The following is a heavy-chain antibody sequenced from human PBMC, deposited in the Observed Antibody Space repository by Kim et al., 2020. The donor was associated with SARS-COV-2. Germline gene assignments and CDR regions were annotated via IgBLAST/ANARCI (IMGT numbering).Heavy chain of an antibody. CDR3: LKDYRGD. CDR2: IKEDGSKE. D-gene: IGHD3-10*01. V-gene: IGHV3-7*01. CDR1: GFTFSDYW. J-gene: IGHJ4*02. Sequence: GGPLRLSCAASGFTFSDYWMSWVRQAPGKGLEWVANIKEDGSKENYVDSVKGRFTISRDNAKNSLYLQMNSLRAEDTAVYYCLKDYRGDWGQGTLVTVSS.